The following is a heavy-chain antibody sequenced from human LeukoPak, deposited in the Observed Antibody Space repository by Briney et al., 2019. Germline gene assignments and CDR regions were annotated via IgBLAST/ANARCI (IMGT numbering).Heavy chain of an antibody. V-gene: IGHV1-69*05. D-gene: IGHD3-22*01. CDR1: GGTFSSYA. CDR3: ARAAIGYYDSSGYLDY. CDR2: IIPIFGTA. J-gene: IGHJ4*02. Sequence: VASVQVSCKASGGTFSSYAISWVRQAPGQGLEWMGGIIPIFGTANYAQKLQGRVTMTTDTSTSTAYMELRSLRSDDTAVYYCARAAIGYYDSSGYLDYWGQGTLVTVSS.